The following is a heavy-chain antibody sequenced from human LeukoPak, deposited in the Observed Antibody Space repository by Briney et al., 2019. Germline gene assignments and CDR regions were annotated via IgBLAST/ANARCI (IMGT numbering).Heavy chain of an antibody. D-gene: IGHD4-17*01. Sequence: ETLSLTCTVSGGSITSSSYYWDWIRQPPGKGLEWVSAISGSGGSTYYADSVKGRFTISRDNSKNKLYLQMNSLRAEDTAVYYCAKVSGDYVYYYYYMDVWGKGTTVTVSS. CDR1: GGSITSSSYY. J-gene: IGHJ6*03. V-gene: IGHV3-23*01. CDR3: AKVSGDYVYYYYYMDV. CDR2: ISGSGGST.